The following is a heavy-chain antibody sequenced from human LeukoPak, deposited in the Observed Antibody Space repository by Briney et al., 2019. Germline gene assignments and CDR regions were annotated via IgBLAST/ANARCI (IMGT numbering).Heavy chain of an antibody. V-gene: IGHV3-49*04. Sequence: GGSLRLSCTPSGFTFCDHAMRWVRQAPGKGVEWVGFIRSKAYRGKTEYAASVEDRFTISRDDSKSIAYLQMDTLTSEDTAVYYCTRGPIHLWLHNGMDVWGQGTTVTVSS. CDR3: TRGPIHLWLHNGMDV. D-gene: IGHD5-18*01. CDR2: IRSKAYRGKT. CDR1: GFTFCDHA. J-gene: IGHJ6*02.